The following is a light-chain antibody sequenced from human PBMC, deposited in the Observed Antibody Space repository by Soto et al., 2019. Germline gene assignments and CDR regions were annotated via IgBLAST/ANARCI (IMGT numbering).Light chain of an antibody. CDR3: KLRSNWPPTWT. CDR2: DAS. CDR1: QSISNY. V-gene: IGKV3-11*01. J-gene: IGKJ1*01. Sequence: EIVLTQSPATLSLSPGERATLSCRASQSISNYLAWYQHKPGQAPRLLIYDASTRATGIPARFSGSGSGTDLNLTISSLETEDFAVYFCKLRSNWPPTWTFGQGTKVEVK.